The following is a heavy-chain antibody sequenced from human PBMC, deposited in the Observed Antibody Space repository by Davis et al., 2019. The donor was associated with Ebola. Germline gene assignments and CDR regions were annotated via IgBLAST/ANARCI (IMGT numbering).Heavy chain of an antibody. CDR3: ARRVREITAATAGYYGMDV. D-gene: IGHD1-1*01. CDR2: IYYSGST. CDR1: GGSISSYY. Sequence: SETLSLTCTVSGGSISSYYWSWIRQPPGKGLEWIGYIYYSGSTNYNPSLRSRVTISVDTSKNQFSLKLSSVTAADTAVYYCARRVREITAATAGYYGMDVWGQGTTVTVSS. J-gene: IGHJ6*02. V-gene: IGHV4-59*01.